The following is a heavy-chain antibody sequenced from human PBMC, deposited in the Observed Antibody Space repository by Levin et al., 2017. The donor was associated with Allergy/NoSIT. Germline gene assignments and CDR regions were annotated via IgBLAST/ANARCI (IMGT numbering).Heavy chain of an antibody. CDR1: GYTFTGYY. CDR3: ARDPGGSHLYNWFDP. Sequence: ASVKVSCKASGYTFTGYYMHWVRQAPGQGLEWMGWINPNSGGTNYAQKFQGRVTMTRDTSISTAYMELSRLRSDDTAVYYCARDPGGSHLYNWFDPWGQGTLVTVSS. CDR2: INPNSGGT. D-gene: IGHD3-10*01. J-gene: IGHJ5*02. V-gene: IGHV1-2*02.